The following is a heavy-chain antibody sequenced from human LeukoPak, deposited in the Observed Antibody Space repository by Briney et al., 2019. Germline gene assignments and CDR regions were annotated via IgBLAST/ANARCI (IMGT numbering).Heavy chain of an antibody. CDR3: ARRSNSGGRYYYYYYMDV. CDR2: IKQDGSEK. J-gene: IGHJ6*03. V-gene: IGHV3-7*01. Sequence: GSLRLSCTASGFTFSSYWMSWVRQAPGKGLEWVANIKQDGSEKYYVDSVKGRFTISRDNAKNSLYLQMNSLRAEDTAVYYCARRSNSGGRYYYYYYMDVWGKGTTVTVSS. CDR1: GFTFSSYW. D-gene: IGHD2-15*01.